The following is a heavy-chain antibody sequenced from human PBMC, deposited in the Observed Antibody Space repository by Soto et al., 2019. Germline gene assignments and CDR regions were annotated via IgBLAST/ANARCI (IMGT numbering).Heavy chain of an antibody. CDR3: AKAEDLGFLEWLLYGMDV. D-gene: IGHD3-3*01. V-gene: IGHV3-23*01. CDR1: GFTFSSYG. Sequence: GGSRRLSWSASGFTFSSYGMSWVRQAPGKGLEWVSAISGSGGSTYYADSVKGRFTISRDNSKNTLYLQMNSLRAEDTAVYYCAKAEDLGFLEWLLYGMDVWGQGTTVIVSS. J-gene: IGHJ6*02. CDR2: ISGSGGST.